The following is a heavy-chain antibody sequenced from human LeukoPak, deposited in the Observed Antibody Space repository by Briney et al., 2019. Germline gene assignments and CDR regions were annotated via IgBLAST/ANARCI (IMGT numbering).Heavy chain of an antibody. CDR2: ISAYNGNT. J-gene: IGHJ5*02. CDR1: GYTFTSYG. V-gene: IGHV1-18*01. CDR3: ARGGDYGDYVRWFDP. Sequence: RASVKVSCKASGYTFTSYGISWVRQAPGQGLEWMGWISAYNGNTNYAQKLQGRVTMTTDTSTSTAYMELRSLRSDDTAVYYCARGGDYGDYVRWFDPWGQGTLVTVSS. D-gene: IGHD4-17*01.